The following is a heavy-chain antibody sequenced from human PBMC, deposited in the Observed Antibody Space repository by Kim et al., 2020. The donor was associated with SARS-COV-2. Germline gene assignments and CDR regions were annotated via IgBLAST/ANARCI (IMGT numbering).Heavy chain of an antibody. D-gene: IGHD6-6*01. CDR3: VREYSSSSGDFDY. V-gene: IGHV7-4-1*02. Sequence: YAQGFTGRFVFSLDTSVSTAYLQISSLKAEDTAVYYCVREYSSSSGDFDYWGQGTLVTVSS. J-gene: IGHJ4*02.